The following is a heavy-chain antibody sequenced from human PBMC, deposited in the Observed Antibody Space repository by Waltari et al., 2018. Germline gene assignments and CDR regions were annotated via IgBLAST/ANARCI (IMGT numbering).Heavy chain of an antibody. J-gene: IGHJ4*02. Sequence: QVQLVQSGAEVKKPGSSVKVSCKASGGTFSSSAISWVRQAPGQGLEWMGGIIPIFGTANYAQKFQGRVTITADESTSTAYMELSSLRSEDTAVYYCARWYYYGSGSEDDDYWGQGTLVTVSS. CDR1: GGTFSSSA. V-gene: IGHV1-69*12. CDR3: ARWYYYGSGSEDDDY. CDR2: IIPIFGTA. D-gene: IGHD3-10*01.